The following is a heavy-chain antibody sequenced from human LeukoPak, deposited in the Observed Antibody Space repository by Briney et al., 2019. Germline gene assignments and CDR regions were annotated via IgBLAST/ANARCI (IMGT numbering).Heavy chain of an antibody. J-gene: IGHJ5*02. D-gene: IGHD6-13*01. Sequence: GGSLRLSCAASGFTFSSYRMHWVRQAPGKGLVWVSRINSDGSSTSYADSVKGRFTISRDNAKNTLYLQMNSLRAEDTAVYYCARDRWAAAEGWPGGNWFDPWGRGTLVTVSS. CDR2: INSDGSST. CDR3: ARDRWAAAEGWPGGNWFDP. CDR1: GFTFSSYR. V-gene: IGHV3-74*01.